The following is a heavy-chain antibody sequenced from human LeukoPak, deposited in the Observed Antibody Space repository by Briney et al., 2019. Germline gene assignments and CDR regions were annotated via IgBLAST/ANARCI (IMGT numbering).Heavy chain of an antibody. CDR3: ASLIWGGGFDI. Sequence: GGSLRLSCAASGFTFCTYWMSWVRQAPGKGLEWVANIKGDESEKYYLDSVKGRFTISRDNANNSLYLQLNSLRAEDTAVYYCASLIWGGGFDIWGQGTMVTVSS. CDR1: GFTFCTYW. J-gene: IGHJ3*02. V-gene: IGHV3-7*01. D-gene: IGHD3-16*01. CDR2: IKGDESEK.